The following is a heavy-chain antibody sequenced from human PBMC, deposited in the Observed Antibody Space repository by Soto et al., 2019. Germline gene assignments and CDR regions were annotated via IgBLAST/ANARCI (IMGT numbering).Heavy chain of an antibody. CDR2: IDPSDSYT. D-gene: IGHD6-13*01. CDR1: GYSFTSYW. V-gene: IGHV5-10-1*01. Sequence: GESRKISCKGSGYSFTSYWISWVRQMPGKGLGWMGRIDPSDSYTNYSPSFQGHVTISADKSISTAYLQWSSLKASDTAMYYCARPEAAAGTKVVYGMDVWGQGTLVTVSS. J-gene: IGHJ6*02. CDR3: ARPEAAAGTKVVYGMDV.